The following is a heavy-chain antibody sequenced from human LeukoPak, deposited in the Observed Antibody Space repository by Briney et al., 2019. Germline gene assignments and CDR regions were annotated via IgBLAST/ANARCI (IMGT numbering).Heavy chain of an antibody. CDR2: IIPIFGKA. D-gene: IGHD3-3*01. J-gene: IGHJ5*02. CDR1: GGTFSSYA. Sequence: SVKVSCKASGGTFSSYAISWVRQAPGQGLEWMGGIIPIFGKANYAQKFQGRVTNTADESTSTAYMELSSLRSEDTAVYYCARDTRNTIFGVVIPNWFDPWGQGTLVTVSS. V-gene: IGHV1-69*13. CDR3: ARDTRNTIFGVVIPNWFDP.